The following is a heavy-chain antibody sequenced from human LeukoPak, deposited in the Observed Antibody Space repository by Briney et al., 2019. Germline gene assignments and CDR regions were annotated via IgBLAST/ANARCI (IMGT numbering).Heavy chain of an antibody. CDR1: GGSISSYY. CDR3: ARDTAMVSV. V-gene: IGHV4-59*01. Sequence: SETLSLTCTVSGGSISSYYWSWIRQPPGKGLEWIGYIYYSGSTNYNPSLKGRVTISVGTSKNQFSLKLSSVTAADTAVYYCARDTAMVSVWGQGTLVTVSS. CDR2: IYYSGST. J-gene: IGHJ4*02. D-gene: IGHD5-18*01.